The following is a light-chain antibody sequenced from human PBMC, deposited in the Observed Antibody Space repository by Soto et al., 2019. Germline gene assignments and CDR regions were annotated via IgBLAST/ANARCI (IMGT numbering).Light chain of an antibody. Sequence: DIQMTQSPSSLSASVGDTVTITCRASQGISNYLARYPQNPGQVPNLLIYAASTLQSGVPSRFSSSGSGTDFTLTISSLRPEDVAAYYCQNYNNAPRTFGQGTKVEI. CDR2: AAS. J-gene: IGKJ1*01. CDR1: QGISNY. V-gene: IGKV1-27*01. CDR3: QNYNNAPRT.